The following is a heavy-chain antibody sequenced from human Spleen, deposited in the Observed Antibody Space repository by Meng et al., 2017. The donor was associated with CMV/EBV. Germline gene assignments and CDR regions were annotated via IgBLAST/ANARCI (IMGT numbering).Heavy chain of an antibody. Sequence: ASVKVSCKASGYSFSSYGITWVRQAPGQGLEWMGWIRGYNGDTNYAQKFQGRVTLTTETSTSTAYMELSSLRSDDTAVYYCARDRMESITMISSYGMDVWGQGTTVTVSS. CDR1: GYSFSSYG. CDR2: IRGYNGDT. CDR3: ARDRMESITMISSYGMDV. J-gene: IGHJ6*02. V-gene: IGHV1-18*04. D-gene: IGHD3-22*01.